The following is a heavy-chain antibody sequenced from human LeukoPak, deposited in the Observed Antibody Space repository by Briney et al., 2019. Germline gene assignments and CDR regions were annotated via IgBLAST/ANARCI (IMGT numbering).Heavy chain of an antibody. CDR1: GGSISSSSYY. CDR3: ARDIPPHYYDSSGYYYGYFDAFDI. CDR2: IYYSGST. J-gene: IGHJ3*02. V-gene: IGHV4-39*07. Sequence: PSETLSLTCTVSGGSISSSSYYWGWIRQPPGKGLEWIGSIYYSGSTYYNPSLKSRVTISVDTSKNQFSLKLSSVTAADTAVYYCARDIPPHYYDSSGYYYGYFDAFDIWGQGTMVTVSS. D-gene: IGHD3-22*01.